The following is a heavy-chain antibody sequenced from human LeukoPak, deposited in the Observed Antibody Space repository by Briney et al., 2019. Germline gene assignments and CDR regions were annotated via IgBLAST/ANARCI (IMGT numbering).Heavy chain of an antibody. CDR3: AREGNSGSYSSIDY. CDR2: IIPIFGTA. Sequence: ASVKVSCKASGGTFSSYAISWVRQDPGQGLEWMGGIIPIFGTANYAQKCQGRVTITADESTSTAYMELSSLRSEDTAVYYCAREGNSGSYSSIDYWGQGTLVTVSS. D-gene: IGHD1-26*01. CDR1: GGTFSSYA. V-gene: IGHV1-69*13. J-gene: IGHJ4*02.